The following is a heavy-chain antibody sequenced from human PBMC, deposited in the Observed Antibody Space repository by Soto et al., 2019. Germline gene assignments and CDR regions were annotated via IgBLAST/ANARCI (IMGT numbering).Heavy chain of an antibody. CDR1: GFNFNSYT. CDR2: ISSSGYI. D-gene: IGHD2-15*01. Sequence: EVQLVESGGGMVKPGVSLRLSCAASGFNFNSYTINWVRQAPGKRLEWLSSISSSGYIFSTDSVRGRFTISRDNGKNSVYLHINSLRAEDTAFYFFARECSGGSFYPGMDVWGQGTTGNVSS. CDR3: ARECSGGSFYPGMDV. V-gene: IGHV3-21*01. J-gene: IGHJ6*02.